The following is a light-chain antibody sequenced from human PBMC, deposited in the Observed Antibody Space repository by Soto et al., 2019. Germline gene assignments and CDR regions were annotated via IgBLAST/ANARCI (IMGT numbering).Light chain of an antibody. V-gene: IGLV2-8*01. J-gene: IGLJ2*01. CDR1: SSEVGGYNS. CDR2: EVS. CDR3: SSYAGSNNLV. Sequence: QSALTQPPSASGSPGQSVTISCTGSSSEVGGYNSVSWYQHHPGKVPKVMIYEVSKRPSGVPDRFSGSKSVNTASLTVSGLQAEDEADYYCSSYAGSNNLVFGGGTKLTVL.